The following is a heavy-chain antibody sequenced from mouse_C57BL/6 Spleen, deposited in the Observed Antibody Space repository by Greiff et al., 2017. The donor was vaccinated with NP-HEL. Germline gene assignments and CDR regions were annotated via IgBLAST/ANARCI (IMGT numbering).Heavy chain of an antibody. J-gene: IGHJ2*01. CDR2: ISSGSSTL. CDR3: ATPFYDYDGYYFDY. V-gene: IGHV5-17*01. Sequence: VMLVESGGGLVKPGGSLKLSCAASGFTFSDYGMHWVRQAPEKGLAWVAYISSGSSTLYYADTVKGRFTFSRDNAKTTLFLQMTSLRSEDTAMYYCATPFYDYDGYYFDYWGQGTTLTVSS. CDR1: GFTFSDYG. D-gene: IGHD2-4*01.